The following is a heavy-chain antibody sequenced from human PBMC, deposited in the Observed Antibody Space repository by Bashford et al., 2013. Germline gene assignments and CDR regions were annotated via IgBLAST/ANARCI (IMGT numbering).Heavy chain of an antibody. D-gene: IGHD6-19*01. V-gene: IGHV3-64*01. CDR2: INSNGGNT. J-gene: IGHJ1*01. CDR3: ARVRAVAGTSGYFQH. Sequence: GSLRLSCAASGFTFSSYSMYWVRQAPGKGLESVSAINSNGGNTYYANSVKGRFTISRDNSKNTLYLQMNSLRAEDTAVYYCARVRAVAGTSGYFQHVGPGHPWSTVSS. CDR1: GFTFSSYS.